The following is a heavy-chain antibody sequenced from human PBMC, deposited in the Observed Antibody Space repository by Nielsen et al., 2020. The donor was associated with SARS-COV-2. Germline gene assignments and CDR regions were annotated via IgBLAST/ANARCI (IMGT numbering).Heavy chain of an antibody. Sequence: GGSLRLSCQGSGYTFTSYWIGWVRQMPGKGLEWMGVLYPRDSDTRYNPSFQGQVTISADKSISTVYLQWSGLKASDSAMYYCARNTYGGSTDYWGQGTLVTVSS. D-gene: IGHD4-23*01. CDR3: ARNTYGGSTDY. CDR1: GYTFTSYW. J-gene: IGHJ4*02. CDR2: LYPRDSDT. V-gene: IGHV5-51*01.